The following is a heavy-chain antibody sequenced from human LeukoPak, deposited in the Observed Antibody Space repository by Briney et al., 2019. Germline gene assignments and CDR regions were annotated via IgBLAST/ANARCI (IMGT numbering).Heavy chain of an antibody. D-gene: IGHD6-19*01. CDR3: ATFRIAVAGTLDY. V-gene: IGHV1-24*01. Sequence: ASVKVSCKVSGYTLTELSMHRVRQAPGKGLEWMGGFDPEDGETIYAQKFQGRVTMTEDTSTDTAYMELSSLRSEGTAVYYCATFRIAVAGTLDYWGQGTLVTVSS. J-gene: IGHJ4*02. CDR2: FDPEDGET. CDR1: GYTLTELS.